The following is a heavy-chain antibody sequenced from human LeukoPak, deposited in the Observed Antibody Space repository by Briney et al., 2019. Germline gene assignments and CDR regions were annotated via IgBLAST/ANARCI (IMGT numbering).Heavy chain of an antibody. J-gene: IGHJ4*02. CDR2: IKQDGSEK. CDR1: GFTFSSYL. CDR3: ARGYSGSPPKAFAY. D-gene: IGHD1-26*01. Sequence: PGGSLRLSCAASGFTFSSYLMQWVRQAPGKGLEWVANIKQDGSEKYYVDSVKGRFTISRDNAKNSLYLQMNSLRAEDTAVYYCARGYSGSPPKAFAYWGQGTLVTVSS. V-gene: IGHV3-7*04.